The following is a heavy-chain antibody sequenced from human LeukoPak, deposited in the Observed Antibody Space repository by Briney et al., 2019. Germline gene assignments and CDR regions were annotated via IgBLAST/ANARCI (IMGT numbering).Heavy chain of an antibody. J-gene: IGHJ4*02. CDR3: TRGAGWLIDY. V-gene: IGHV4-61*05. CDR1: GGSISSSSYY. Sequence: SETLSLTCTVSGGSISSSSYYWGWIRQPPGKGLERIGYFHNSGTSTYNPSLKSRVTISADTSKNQFSLKLNSLTTADTAVYYCTRGAGWLIDYWGQGTLVTVSS. D-gene: IGHD3-16*01. CDR2: FHNSGTS.